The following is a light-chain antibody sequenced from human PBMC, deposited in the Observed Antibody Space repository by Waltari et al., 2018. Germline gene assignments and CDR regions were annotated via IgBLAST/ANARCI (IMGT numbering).Light chain of an antibody. CDR2: GAS. Sequence: EIVLTQSPGTLSLSPGERATLPCRASQSVSSNYLAWYQQKPGQAPRLLIYGASSRATGVPDRFSGGGSGTDFTLTISRLEPEDFAVYYCQQYGTSPLTFGGGTKVEIK. J-gene: IGKJ4*01. CDR3: QQYGTSPLT. CDR1: QSVSSNY. V-gene: IGKV3-20*01.